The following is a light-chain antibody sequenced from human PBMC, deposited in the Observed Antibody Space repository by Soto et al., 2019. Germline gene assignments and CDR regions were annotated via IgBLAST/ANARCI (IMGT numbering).Light chain of an antibody. V-gene: IGKV3-20*01. CDR3: QQYGSSLPLT. Sequence: EIVLTQSPGTLSLSPGERATLSCRASQSVSSSYLAWYQQKPGQAPRLLIYGASSKATGIPERFSGSGSGTDFTYTISRLLPDDFTLYSCQQYGSSLPLTFGGGTKVEIK. CDR2: GAS. J-gene: IGKJ4*01. CDR1: QSVSSSY.